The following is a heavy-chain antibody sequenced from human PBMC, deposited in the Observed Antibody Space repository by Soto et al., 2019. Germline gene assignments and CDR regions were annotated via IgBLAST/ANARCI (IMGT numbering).Heavy chain of an antibody. D-gene: IGHD3-10*02. CDR2: ISGSGGST. CDR1: GFTFSSYA. J-gene: IGHJ4*02. V-gene: IGHV3-23*01. CDR3: AKDMFGEVAGALDY. Sequence: EVQLLESRGGLVQPGGSLRLSCAASGFTFSSYAMSWVRQAPGKGLEWVSAISGSGGSTYYADSVKGRFTISRDNSKNTLYLQMNSLRAEDTAVYYCAKDMFGEVAGALDYWGQGTLVTVSS.